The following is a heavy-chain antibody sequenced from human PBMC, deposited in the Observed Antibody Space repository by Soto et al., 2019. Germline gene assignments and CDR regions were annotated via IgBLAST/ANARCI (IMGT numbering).Heavy chain of an antibody. V-gene: IGHV3-9*01. J-gene: IGHJ2*01. D-gene: IGHD6-19*01. Sequence: EVQLVESGGGLVQPGRSLRLSCAASGFTYDDYAMHWVRQGPGKGLEWVSGISWNSGSIGYADSVKGRFTISRDNAKNSLYLQMNSLRAEDTALYYCAKDIGAGQWLVRWYFDLWGRGTLVTVSS. CDR1: GFTYDDYA. CDR2: ISWNSGSI. CDR3: AKDIGAGQWLVRWYFDL.